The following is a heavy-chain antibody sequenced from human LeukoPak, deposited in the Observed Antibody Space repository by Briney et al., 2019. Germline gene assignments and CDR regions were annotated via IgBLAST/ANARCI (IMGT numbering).Heavy chain of an antibody. CDR2: IIPIFGTA. Sequence: ASVKVSCKASGGTFSSYAISWVRQAPGQGLEWMGGIIPIFGTANYAQKFQGRVTITTDESTSTAYMELSSLRSEDTAVYYCARGVVVVPAAMGRYYYYMDVWGKGTTVTVSS. CDR3: ARGVVVVPAAMGRYYYYMDV. CDR1: GGTFSSYA. D-gene: IGHD2-2*01. V-gene: IGHV1-69*05. J-gene: IGHJ6*03.